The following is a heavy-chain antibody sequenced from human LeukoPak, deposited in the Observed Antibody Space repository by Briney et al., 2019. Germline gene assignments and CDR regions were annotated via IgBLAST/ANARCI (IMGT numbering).Heavy chain of an antibody. CDR3: ARQQFDAFDL. D-gene: IGHD5-24*01. CDR1: GIAFRNYP. CDR2: ISSDGGGT. V-gene: IGHV3-23*01. J-gene: IGHJ3*01. Sequence: GGPLRLSCTVSGIAFRNYPMNWVRQAPGKGLEWVSFISSDGGGTHYAGSVKGRFSTSRDNSRNTLYLQMNSLRAEDTAVYYCARQQFDAFDLWGQGTRVTVSS.